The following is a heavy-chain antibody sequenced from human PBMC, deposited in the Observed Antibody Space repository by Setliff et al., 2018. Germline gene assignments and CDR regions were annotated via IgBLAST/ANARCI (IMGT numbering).Heavy chain of an antibody. CDR3: ARVPRLEWLLPTFDS. J-gene: IGHJ4*02. Sequence: ASVKVSCKTSGYTFISYGLSWMRQAPGQGLEWMGWISGYTWNTEYVQNLQVRVTMTMDTSTSTAYMELRSLTSDDTAVYYCARVPRLEWLLPTFDSWGQGTLVTVSS. CDR1: GYTFISYG. D-gene: IGHD3-3*01. CDR2: ISGYTWNT. V-gene: IGHV1-18*01.